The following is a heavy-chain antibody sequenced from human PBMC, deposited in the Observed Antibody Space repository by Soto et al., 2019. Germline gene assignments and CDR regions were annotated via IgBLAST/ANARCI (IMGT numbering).Heavy chain of an antibody. J-gene: IGHJ6*02. Sequence: PSETLSLTCTVSGGSISSSSYYWGWIRQPPGKGLEWIGSIYYSGSTYYNPSLKSRVTISVDTSKNQFSLKLSSVTAADTAVYYCAILLETMTPIARMDVSSQGTTVPGS. D-gene: IGHD3-22*01. V-gene: IGHV4-39*01. CDR1: GGSISSSSYY. CDR2: IYYSGST. CDR3: AILLETMTPIARMDV.